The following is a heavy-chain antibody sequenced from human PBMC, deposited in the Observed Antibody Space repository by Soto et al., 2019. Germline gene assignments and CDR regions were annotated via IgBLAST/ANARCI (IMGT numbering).Heavy chain of an antibody. V-gene: IGHV4-59*01. J-gene: IGHJ4*02. D-gene: IGHD5-18*01. CDR3: ARTLYSYGHRLDY. CDR1: GGSISSYY. CDR2: IYYSGGT. Sequence: QVQLQESGPGLVKPSETLSLTCTVSGGSISSYYWSWIRQPPGKGLEWIGYIYYSGGTNYNPSLKSRGTITXAXXKTQFSLKLSSVTAADTAVYYCARTLYSYGHRLDYGGQGTLVTVSS.